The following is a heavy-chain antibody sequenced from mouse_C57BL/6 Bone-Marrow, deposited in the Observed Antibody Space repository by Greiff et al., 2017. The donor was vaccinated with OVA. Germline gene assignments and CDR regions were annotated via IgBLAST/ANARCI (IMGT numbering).Heavy chain of an antibody. V-gene: IGHV14-4*01. D-gene: IGHD2-3*01. CDR3: TTPDGYYVGY. Sequence: VQLQQSGAELVRPGASVKLSCTASGFNIKDDYMHWVKQRPEQGLEWIGWIDPENGVTYYASMFPGKATITADTSSNTAYLQLSSLTSEETAVYYCTTPDGYYVGYWGKGTNLTVSS. CDR1: GFNIKDDY. J-gene: IGHJ2*01. CDR2: IDPENGVT.